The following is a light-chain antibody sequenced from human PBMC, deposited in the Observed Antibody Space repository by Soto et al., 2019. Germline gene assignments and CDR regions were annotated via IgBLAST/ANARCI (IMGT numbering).Light chain of an antibody. J-gene: IGLJ1*01. V-gene: IGLV2-14*01. CDR1: SSDVGGYNY. CDR2: DVS. Sequence: QSALTQPASVSGSPGQSITISCTGTSSDVGGYNYVSLYQQHPGKAPKLMIYDVSNRPSGVSNRFSGSKSGNTASLTISGLQAEDEADYYCSSYTSSSLYVFGTGTKVTVL. CDR3: SSYTSSSLYV.